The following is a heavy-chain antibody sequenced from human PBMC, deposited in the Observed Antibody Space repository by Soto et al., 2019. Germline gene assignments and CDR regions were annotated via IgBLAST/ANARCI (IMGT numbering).Heavy chain of an antibody. CDR3: AKDMVDF. Sequence: QVQLVESGGGVVQPGRSLRLSCVASGFTFSSYGMHWVRQAPGKGLEWVAIIWYDGSKKYYADSVKGRFTISRDNSKSTRYLQMNSLRAEDTAVYYCAKDMVDFWGQGTLVTVSS. J-gene: IGHJ4*02. CDR1: GFTFSSYG. D-gene: IGHD3-10*01. V-gene: IGHV3-33*06. CDR2: IWYDGSKK.